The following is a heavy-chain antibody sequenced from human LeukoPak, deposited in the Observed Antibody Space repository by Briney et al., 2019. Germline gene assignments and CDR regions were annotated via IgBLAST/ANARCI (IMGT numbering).Heavy chain of an antibody. D-gene: IGHD1-26*01. CDR2: IYTSGTTT. CDR3: ARAKKRSGRSRNFYLDV. V-gene: IGHV4-61*09. CDR1: DDPINSGVYY. Sequence: SETLSLTCTVSDDPINSGVYYWNWVRQPAGKGLEWIGHIYTSGTTTNSNPSLRSRVAISLDTSKNHFSLKLSSVTAADTAVYYCARAKKRSGRSRNFYLDVWGKGTTVTVSS. J-gene: IGHJ6*03.